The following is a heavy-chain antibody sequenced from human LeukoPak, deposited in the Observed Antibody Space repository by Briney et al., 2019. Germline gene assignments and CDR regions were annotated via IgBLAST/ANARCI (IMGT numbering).Heavy chain of an antibody. D-gene: IGHD3-22*01. J-gene: IGHJ4*02. CDR2: ISGRGNTI. Sequence: GGSLRLSCAASGFTFSRSAMNWVRQAPGKGLQWVSCISGRGNTIYYADSVKGRFAISRDNAKNSLYLQMNSLRGEDTAVYYCTKDASYDSSGYSGDHWGLGTLVTVSS. CDR1: GFTFSRSA. V-gene: IGHV3-48*03. CDR3: TKDASYDSSGYSGDH.